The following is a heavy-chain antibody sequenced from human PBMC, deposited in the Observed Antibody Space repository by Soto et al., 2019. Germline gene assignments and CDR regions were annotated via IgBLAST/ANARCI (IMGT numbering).Heavy chain of an antibody. D-gene: IGHD5-12*01. CDR2: ISGSGGST. CDR3: AKDLIRRDGYNKPFDY. CDR1: GFTFSSYA. J-gene: IGHJ4*02. V-gene: IGHV3-23*01. Sequence: PGGSLRLSCAASGFTFSSYAMSWVRQAPGKGLEWVSAISGSGGSTYYADSVKGRFTISRDNSKNTLYLQMNSLRAEDTAVYYCAKDLIRRDGYNKPFDYSGQGTLLTGS.